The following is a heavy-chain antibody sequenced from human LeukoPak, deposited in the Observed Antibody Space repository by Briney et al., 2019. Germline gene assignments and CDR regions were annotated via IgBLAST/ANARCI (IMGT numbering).Heavy chain of an antibody. CDR3: ARGLVRVYSSSPRPFDI. V-gene: IGHV3-74*01. J-gene: IGHJ3*02. Sequence: GGSLRLSCAASGFTISTYWMDWVRQAPGTGLVWVSHIKSDGSSTNYADSVKGRFTISRDNAKNTLYLQMNSLRAEDTAVYYCARGLVRVYSSSPRPFDIWGQGTMVTVSS. D-gene: IGHD6-19*01. CDR1: GFTISTYW. CDR2: IKSDGSST.